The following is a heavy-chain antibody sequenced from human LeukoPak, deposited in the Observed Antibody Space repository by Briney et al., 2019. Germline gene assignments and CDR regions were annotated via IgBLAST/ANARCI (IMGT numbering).Heavy chain of an antibody. CDR3: ARDMEMFAYYYDSSGYPFDY. D-gene: IGHD3-22*01. Sequence: EASVKVSCKASGYTFTGYYMHWVRQAPGQGLEWMGWISAYNGNTNYAQKLQGRVTMTTDTSTSTAYVELRSLRSDDTAVYYCARDMEMFAYYYDSSGYPFDYWGQGTLVTVSS. CDR2: ISAYNGNT. CDR1: GYTFTGYY. J-gene: IGHJ4*02. V-gene: IGHV1-18*01.